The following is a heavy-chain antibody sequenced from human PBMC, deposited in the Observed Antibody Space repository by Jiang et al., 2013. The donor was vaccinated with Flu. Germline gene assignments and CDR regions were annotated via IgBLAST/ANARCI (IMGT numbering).Heavy chain of an antibody. Sequence: QLLESGGGVVQPGGSLRLSCVASAFTFSDYAMGWVRQAPGKGLEWVSLISASGGSTYYADSVKGRFTISRDSPRNTLYLQMNSLRAEDTAVYYCAKHFDGSGWFGHLFDHWGQGTLVTVSS. D-gene: IGHD6-19*01. CDR1: AFTFSDYA. CDR2: ISASGGST. V-gene: IGHV3-23*01. CDR3: AKHFDGSGWFGHLFDH. J-gene: IGHJ4*02.